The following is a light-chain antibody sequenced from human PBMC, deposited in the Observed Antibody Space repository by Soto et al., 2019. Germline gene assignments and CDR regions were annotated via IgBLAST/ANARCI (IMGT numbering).Light chain of an antibody. J-gene: IGKJ5*01. CDR1: QGISNY. V-gene: IGKV1-17*03. Sequence: DIQMTQSPSAMSASVADRVTITCRASQGISNYLVWFQQKPGKVPKRLIYAVSRLQTGVPSRFSGSGSGTDFTFTISNLQPEDIATYYCQHYDNFPITFGQGTRLEI. CDR2: AVS. CDR3: QHYDNFPIT.